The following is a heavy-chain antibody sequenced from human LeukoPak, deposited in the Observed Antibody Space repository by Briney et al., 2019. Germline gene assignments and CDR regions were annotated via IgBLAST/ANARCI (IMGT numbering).Heavy chain of an antibody. CDR2: FHTDGGT. CDR1: GFTFSSYD. J-gene: IGHJ4*02. V-gene: IGHV3-13*01. CDR3: ARGSGPGVTTIDS. D-gene: IGHD4-17*01. Sequence: GGSLRLSCAASGFTFSSYDMHWVRQAPGEGLEWVSAFHTDGGTYYLDSVRGRFTISREDAKNSLYLQMNTLRAGDTAVYYCARGSGPGVTTIDSWGQGTLVIVSS.